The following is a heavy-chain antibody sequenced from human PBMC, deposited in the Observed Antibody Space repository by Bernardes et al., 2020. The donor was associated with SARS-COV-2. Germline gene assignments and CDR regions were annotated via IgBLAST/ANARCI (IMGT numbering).Heavy chain of an antibody. CDR1: GGIFSSYA. Sequence: SVKVSCKASGGIFSSYAIIWVRQAPGQGLEWMGGSIPSFGTANYAQKFQGRVTITADESTSTAYMELSSLRSEDTAVYYCARAYSDYYYYGMDVWGQGTTVTVSS. J-gene: IGHJ6*02. CDR3: ARAYSDYYYYGMDV. V-gene: IGHV1-69*01. D-gene: IGHD5-18*01. CDR2: SIPSFGTA.